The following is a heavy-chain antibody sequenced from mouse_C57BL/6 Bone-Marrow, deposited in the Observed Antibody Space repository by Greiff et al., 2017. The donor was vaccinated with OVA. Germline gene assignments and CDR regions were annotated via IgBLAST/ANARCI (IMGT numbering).Heavy chain of an antibody. V-gene: IGHV1-54*01. CDR3: AELGGGFAY. D-gene: IGHD4-1*01. CDR2: INPGSGGT. J-gene: IGHJ3*01. CDR1: GYAFTNYL. Sequence: VQLQQSGAELVRPGTSVKVSCKASGYAFTNYLIEWVKQRPGQGLEWIGVINPGSGGTNYNEKFKGKATLTADKSSSTAYMQLSSLTSEDSAVYFGAELGGGFAYWGQGTLVTVSA.